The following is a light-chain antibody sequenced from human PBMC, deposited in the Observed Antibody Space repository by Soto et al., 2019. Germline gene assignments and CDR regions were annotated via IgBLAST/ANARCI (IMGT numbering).Light chain of an antibody. Sequence: QPVLTQPPSASGTPGQRVTISCSGSSSNIGSNSVNWYQQLPGTAPKLLIYSNDRRPSGVPDRFSGSKSGTSASLAISGLRSEDEADYYCAAWDDSLNGYVFGTGTKVTVL. J-gene: IGLJ1*01. CDR3: AAWDDSLNGYV. CDR2: SND. CDR1: SSNIGSNS. V-gene: IGLV1-44*01.